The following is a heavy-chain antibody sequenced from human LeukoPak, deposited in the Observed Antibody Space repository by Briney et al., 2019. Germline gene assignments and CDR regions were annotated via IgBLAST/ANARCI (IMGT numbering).Heavy chain of an antibody. Sequence: PGGSLRLSCAASGFTFSSYAMSWVRQAPGKGLEWVSGINWNGGSTGYADSVKGRFTISRDNAKNSLYLQMNSLRAEDTALYHCARQYCSSTSCYAGRYYYYGMDVWGQGTTVTVSS. CDR2: INWNGGST. V-gene: IGHV3-20*01. CDR1: GFTFSSYA. CDR3: ARQYCSSTSCYAGRYYYYGMDV. D-gene: IGHD2-2*01. J-gene: IGHJ6*02.